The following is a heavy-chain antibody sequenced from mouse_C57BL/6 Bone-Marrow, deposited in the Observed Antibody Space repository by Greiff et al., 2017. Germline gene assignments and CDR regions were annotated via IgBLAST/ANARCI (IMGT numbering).Heavy chain of an antibody. CDR2: IDPETGGT. V-gene: IGHV1-15*01. CDR1: GYTFTDYE. D-gene: IGHD2-3*01. Sequence: VQLQQSGAELVRPGASVTLSCKASGYTFTDYEMHWVKQTPVHSLEWIGAIDPETGGTAYNQKFKGKAILTADKSSSTAYMELRSLTSEDSAVYYCTRRWLLRYFDYWGQGTTLTVSS. CDR3: TRRWLLRYFDY. J-gene: IGHJ2*01.